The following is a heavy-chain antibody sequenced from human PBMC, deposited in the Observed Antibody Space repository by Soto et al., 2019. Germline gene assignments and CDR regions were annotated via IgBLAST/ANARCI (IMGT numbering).Heavy chain of an antibody. CDR3: AKSPRGYCSGGSCCSGWYDP. Sequence: QVQLVQSGAEVKKPGASVKVSCRASGYTFTSYDISWVRQAPGQGLEWMGWISAYNGNTIYAQKLQGRVTMTTDTSKTTAYMELRSLGSDNTAVYYSAKSPRGYCSGGSCCSGWYDPWGQGTLVTVSS. V-gene: IGHV1-18*01. J-gene: IGHJ5*02. CDR1: GYTFTSYD. D-gene: IGHD2-15*01. CDR2: ISAYNGNT.